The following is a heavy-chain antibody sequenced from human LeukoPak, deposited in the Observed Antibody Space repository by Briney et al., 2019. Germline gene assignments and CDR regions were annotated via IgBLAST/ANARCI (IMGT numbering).Heavy chain of an antibody. V-gene: IGHV1-2*04. CDR2: INPNSGGT. Sequence: ASVKVSCKASGYTFTGYYMHWVRQAPGQGLEWMGWINPNSGGTNYAQKFQGWVTMTRDTSISTAYMELSRLRSDDTAVYYCATGYPLTGHYYGMDVWGKGTKVTVSS. J-gene: IGHJ6*04. CDR3: ATGYPLTGHYYGMDV. D-gene: IGHD1-14*01. CDR1: GYTFTGYY.